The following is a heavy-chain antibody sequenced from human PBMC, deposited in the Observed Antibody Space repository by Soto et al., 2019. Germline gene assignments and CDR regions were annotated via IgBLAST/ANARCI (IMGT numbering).Heavy chain of an antibody. CDR1: GYTFTSYG. V-gene: IGHV1-18*01. Sequence: GASVKGSCKGSGYTFTSYGINWVRQAPGQGLEWMGWISAYNGNTNYAQKLQGRVTMPTDTSTSTAYMELRSLRSDDTAVYYCARDADDYGGNAPLPQNDYWGQGTLVTVSS. J-gene: IGHJ4*02. D-gene: IGHD4-17*01. CDR3: ARDADDYGGNAPLPQNDY. CDR2: ISAYNGNT.